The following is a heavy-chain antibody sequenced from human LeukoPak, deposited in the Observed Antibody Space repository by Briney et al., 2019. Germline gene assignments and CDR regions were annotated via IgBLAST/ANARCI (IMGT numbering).Heavy chain of an antibody. CDR2: TNHSGST. D-gene: IGHD2-8*01. V-gene: IGHV4-34*01. CDR3: ARRRFVRGPDVVNPFDY. J-gene: IGHJ4*02. CDR1: GGSFSGYY. Sequence: PSETLSLTCAVYGGSFSGYYWSWIRQPPGKGLEWIGETNHSGSTNYNPSLKSRVTISVDTSKNQFSLKLSSVTAADTAVYYCARRRFVRGPDVVNPFDYWGQGTLVTVSS.